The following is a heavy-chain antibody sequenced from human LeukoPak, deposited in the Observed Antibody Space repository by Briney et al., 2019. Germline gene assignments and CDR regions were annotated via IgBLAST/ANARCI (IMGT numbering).Heavy chain of an antibody. CDR1: GFTVSNNY. CDR2: LYSGGST. D-gene: IGHD3-3*02. CDR3: ARVGDHFHWYFDL. Sequence: GGSLRLSCAASGFTVSNNYMNWVRQAPGKGLEWVSILYSGGSTYYADSVKGRFTISRDNSNNTLSLQVNSLRAEDTAVYYCARVGDHFHWYFDLWGRGTLVTVSS. J-gene: IGHJ2*01. V-gene: IGHV3-53*01.